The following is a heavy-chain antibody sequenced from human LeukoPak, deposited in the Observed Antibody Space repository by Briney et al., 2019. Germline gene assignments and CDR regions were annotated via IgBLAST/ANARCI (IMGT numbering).Heavy chain of an antibody. CDR2: IYYSGST. Sequence: PSETLSLTCTVSGGSISSYFWSWIRQPPGKGLEWIGYIYYSGSTNYNPSLKSRVTISVDTSMHRFSLKLTSVTAADTAVYYCARHGGGFGSGTYYNFDYWGQGTLVTVSS. D-gene: IGHD3-10*01. CDR1: GGSISSYF. J-gene: IGHJ4*02. V-gene: IGHV4-59*08. CDR3: ARHGGGFGSGTYYNFDY.